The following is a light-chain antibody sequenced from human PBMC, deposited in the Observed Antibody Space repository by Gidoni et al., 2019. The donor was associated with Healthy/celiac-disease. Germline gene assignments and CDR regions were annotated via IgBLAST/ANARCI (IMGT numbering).Light chain of an antibody. Sequence: EIVMPQSPATLSASPGERATLACRASQSVSSTLAWYQQKPGQAPRLLIYGASTRATGIPARFSGSGSGTEFTLTISSLQSEDFAVYYCQQYNNWPPITFXQXTRLEIK. CDR2: GAS. V-gene: IGKV3-15*01. CDR3: QQYNNWPPIT. CDR1: QSVSST. J-gene: IGKJ5*01.